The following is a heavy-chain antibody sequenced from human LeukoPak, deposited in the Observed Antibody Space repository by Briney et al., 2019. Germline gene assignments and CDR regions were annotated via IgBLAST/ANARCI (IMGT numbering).Heavy chain of an antibody. D-gene: IGHD2-8*01. CDR3: LTSMAPDAFDI. CDR2: IYYSGST. Sequence: SETLSLTCTVSGGSISSSYYWGWIRQPPGKGLEWIGSIYYSGSTYYNPSLKSRVTISVDTSKNQFSLKLSSVTAADTAVYYCLTSMAPDAFDIWGQGTMVTVSS. V-gene: IGHV4-39*01. J-gene: IGHJ3*02. CDR1: GGSISSSYY.